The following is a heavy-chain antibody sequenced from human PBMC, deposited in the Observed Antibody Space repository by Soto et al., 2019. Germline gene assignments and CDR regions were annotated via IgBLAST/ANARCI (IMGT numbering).Heavy chain of an antibody. CDR1: GFSLSTSGVG. CDR2: IYWNDDK. Sequence: SGPTLVNPTQTLTLTCTFSGFSLSTSGVGVGWIRQPPGKALEWLALIYWNDDKRYSPSLKSRPTITKETSKNKVVLTMTNMDHVETATYSCAHRPEELLPFDYWGQGTLATVSS. V-gene: IGHV2-5*01. D-gene: IGHD1-7*01. J-gene: IGHJ4*02. CDR3: AHRPEELLPFDY.